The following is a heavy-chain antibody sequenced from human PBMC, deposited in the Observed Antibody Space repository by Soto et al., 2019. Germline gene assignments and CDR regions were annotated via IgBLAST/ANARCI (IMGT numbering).Heavy chain of an antibody. CDR2: ISWNSGSI. D-gene: IGHD6-19*01. CDR3: AKDTAVASYYYYYGMDV. CDR1: GFTFDDYA. Sequence: AGGSLRLSCAASGFTFDDYAMHWVRQAPGKGLEWVSGISWNSGSIGYADSVKGRFTISRDNAKNSLYLQMNSLRAEDTALYYCAKDTAVASYYYYYGMDVWGQGTTVTVSS. V-gene: IGHV3-9*01. J-gene: IGHJ6*02.